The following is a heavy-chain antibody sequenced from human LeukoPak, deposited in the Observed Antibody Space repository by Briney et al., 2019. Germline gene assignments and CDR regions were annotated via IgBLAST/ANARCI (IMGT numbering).Heavy chain of an antibody. D-gene: IGHD5-18*01. Sequence: PSETLSLTCGVYAGSFSGYYWTWIRQSPGKGLEWIGKIIHSGSTKYNPSLKSRVTISIDTSNNQFSLKVSSVTAADTAVYYSPRREGYSYSDDYYFFYMDVWGKGTTVTVSS. CDR3: PRREGYSYSDDYYFFYMDV. J-gene: IGHJ6*03. CDR1: AGSFSGYY. CDR2: IIHSGST. V-gene: IGHV4-34*12.